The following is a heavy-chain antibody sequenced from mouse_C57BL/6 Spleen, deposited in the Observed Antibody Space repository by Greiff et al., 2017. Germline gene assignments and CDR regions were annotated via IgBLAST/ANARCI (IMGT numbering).Heavy chain of an antibody. J-gene: IGHJ2*01. V-gene: IGHV1-53*01. CDR3: ARLDTTVVASDY. D-gene: IGHD1-1*01. Sequence: VQLQQPGTELVKPGASVKLSCKASGYTFTSYWMHWVKQRPGQGLEWIGNINPSDGGTNYNEKFKSKATLTVDKSSSTAYMQLSSLTSEDSAVYYCARLDTTVVASDYWGQGTTRTVSS. CDR1: GYTFTSYW. CDR2: INPSDGGT.